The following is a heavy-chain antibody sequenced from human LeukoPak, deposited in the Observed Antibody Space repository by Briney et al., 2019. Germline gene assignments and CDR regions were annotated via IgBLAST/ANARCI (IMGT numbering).Heavy chain of an antibody. V-gene: IGHV3-66*01. Sequence: GGSLRLSCAASGFTVSDNYMSWVRKAPGKGLEWVSVIFSGGNTNYADSVKGRFTISRDSSKNTLYLQMNSLRAEDTAVYYCAREPYDSETHYFDSWGQGTLVTVSS. D-gene: IGHD3-10*01. J-gene: IGHJ4*02. CDR2: IFSGGNT. CDR3: AREPYDSETHYFDS. CDR1: GFTVSDNY.